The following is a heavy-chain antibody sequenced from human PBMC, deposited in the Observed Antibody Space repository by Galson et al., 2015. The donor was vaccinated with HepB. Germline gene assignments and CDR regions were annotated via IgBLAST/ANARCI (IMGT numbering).Heavy chain of an antibody. D-gene: IGHD1-26*01. CDR1: GDSISSSSYF. V-gene: IGHV4-39*07. CDR2: IYYSGTT. CDR3: ARARRLSGYWYFDL. Sequence: ETLSLTCTVSGDSISSSSYFWGWIRQPPGKGLEWIGNIYYSGTTYYNPSLKSRVTTSVDTSKNQFSLKLSSVTAADTAVYYCARARRLSGYWYFDLWGRGTLVTVSS. J-gene: IGHJ2*01.